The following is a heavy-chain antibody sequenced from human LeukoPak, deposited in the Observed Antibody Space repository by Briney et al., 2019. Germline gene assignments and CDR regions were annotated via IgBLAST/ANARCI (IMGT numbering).Heavy chain of an antibody. D-gene: IGHD2-21*02. CDR2: INPNSGGT. CDR3: ARDLGPGGDEYYFDY. J-gene: IGHJ4*02. Sequence: GASVKVACKASGYTFTGYYMHWVRQAPGQGLEWMGWINPNSGGTNYAQKFQGRVTMTRDTSISTAYMELSRLRSHDTAVYYCARDLGPGGDEYYFDYWGQGTLVTVSS. CDR1: GYTFTGYY. V-gene: IGHV1-2*02.